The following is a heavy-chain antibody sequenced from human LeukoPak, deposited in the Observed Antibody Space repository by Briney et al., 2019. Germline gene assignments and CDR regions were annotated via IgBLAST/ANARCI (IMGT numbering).Heavy chain of an antibody. J-gene: IGHJ5*02. CDR2: FYTSGST. CDR3: ARDLGSGSYYSPWFDP. V-gene: IGHV4-4*07. CDR1: GGSISSYY. Sequence: SETLSLTCTVCGGSISSYYWSWIRQPAGKGLEWIGRFYTSGSTNYNPSLKCRVTMSVDTSKNQFSLKLSSVTAADTAVYYCARDLGSGSYYSPWFDPWGQGTLVTVSS. D-gene: IGHD3-10*01.